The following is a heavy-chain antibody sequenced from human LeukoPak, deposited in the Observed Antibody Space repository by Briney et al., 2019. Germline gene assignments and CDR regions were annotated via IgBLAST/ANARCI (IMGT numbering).Heavy chain of an antibody. J-gene: IGHJ4*02. CDR2: IRPYIANT. CDR1: GGTFSSYA. Sequence: GASVKVSCKASGGTFSSYAISWVRQAPGQGLEWMGWIRPYIANTNSAQKLQGRVTMTTDTSTGTAYMELRSLRSDDTAVYYCARGSSLIDYWGQGTQVTVSS. D-gene: IGHD3-10*01. V-gene: IGHV1-18*01. CDR3: ARGSSLIDY.